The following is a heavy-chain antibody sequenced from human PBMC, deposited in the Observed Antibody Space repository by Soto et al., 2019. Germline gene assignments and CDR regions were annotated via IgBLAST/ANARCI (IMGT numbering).Heavy chain of an antibody. D-gene: IGHD3-22*01. CDR1: GGSFSGYY. Sequence: SETLSLTCAVYGGSFSGYYWSWIRQPPGKGLEWIGEINHSGSTNYNPSLKSRVTISVDTSKNQFSLKLSSVTAADTAVYYCARPPLYNYDSSGYQADWGQGTLVTVSS. CDR3: ARPPLYNYDSSGYQAD. V-gene: IGHV4-34*01. J-gene: IGHJ4*02. CDR2: INHSGST.